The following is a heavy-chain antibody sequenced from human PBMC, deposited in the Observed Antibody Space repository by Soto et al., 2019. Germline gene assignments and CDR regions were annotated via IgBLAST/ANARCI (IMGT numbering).Heavy chain of an antibody. Sequence: QVQLVESGGGVVQPGRSLRLSCAASGFTFSSYGMHWVRQAPGKGLEWVAVISYDESNKYYADSVKGRFTISRDISKNTLYLQMNRLRPEDTAVYYCAKGGSSGWYDWGQGTLVTVSS. V-gene: IGHV3-30*18. CDR2: ISYDESNK. CDR1: GFTFSSYG. CDR3: AKGGSSGWYD. D-gene: IGHD6-19*01. J-gene: IGHJ4*02.